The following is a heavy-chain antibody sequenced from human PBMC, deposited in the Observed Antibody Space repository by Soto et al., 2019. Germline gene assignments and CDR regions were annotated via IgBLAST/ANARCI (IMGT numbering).Heavy chain of an antibody. J-gene: IGHJ6*02. CDR2: IYYSGST. V-gene: IGHV4-59*01. CDR1: GGSISSYF. Sequence: LSLTCTVSGGSISSYFWSWIRQPPGKGLEWIGYIYYSGSTNYNPSLKSRVTISVDTSKNQFSLKLSSVTAADTAVYYCARDLTRLLWFGELLIYYYGMGVWGQGTTVTVSS. CDR3: ARDLTRLLWFGELLIYYYGMGV. D-gene: IGHD3-10*01.